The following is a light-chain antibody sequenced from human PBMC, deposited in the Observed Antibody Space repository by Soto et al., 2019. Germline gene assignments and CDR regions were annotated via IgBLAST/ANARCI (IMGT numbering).Light chain of an antibody. J-gene: IGKJ1*01. V-gene: IGKV3-20*01. CDR1: QSVRRN. CDR2: SAA. CDR3: QQYGSSPWT. Sequence: SPGERATLSCRASQSVRRNLAWYQQKPGQAPRPLIYSAATRATGIPARFSGSGSGTDFTLTISSMEPEDFAVYYCQQYGSSPWTVGQMTKL.